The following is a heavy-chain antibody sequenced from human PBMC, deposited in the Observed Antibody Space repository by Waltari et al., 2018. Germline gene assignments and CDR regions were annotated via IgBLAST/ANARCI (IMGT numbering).Heavy chain of an antibody. V-gene: IGHV5-51*03. Sequence: EVQLVQSGAEVNKPGASLKITCKGSGYCFPSYWIGWVRQMPGKGLEWMGIIYPGDSDTRYSPSFQGQVTISADKSISTAYLQWSSLKASDTAMYYCARGMTTVTICYFDYWGQGTLVTVSS. CDR2: IYPGDSDT. D-gene: IGHD4-17*01. J-gene: IGHJ4*02. CDR3: ARGMTTVTICYFDY. CDR1: GYCFPSYW.